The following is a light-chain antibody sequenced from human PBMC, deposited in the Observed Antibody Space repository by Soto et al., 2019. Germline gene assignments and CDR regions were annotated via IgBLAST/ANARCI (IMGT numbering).Light chain of an antibody. CDR2: AAS. J-gene: IGKJ1*01. V-gene: IGKV1-39*01. CDR3: QQSYSNPKT. CDR1: QSISSY. Sequence: DIQMTQSPSSLSASLGDRGTITCRASQSISSYLNWYQQKQGKAPKILIYAASSLQSGVPSRFSGSGSGTDCTLTISSLQPEDFETYYCQQSYSNPKTFGQGTKVDI.